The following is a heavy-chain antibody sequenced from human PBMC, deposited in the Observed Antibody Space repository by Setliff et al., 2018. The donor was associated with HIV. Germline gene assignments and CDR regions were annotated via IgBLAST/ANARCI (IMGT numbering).Heavy chain of an antibody. CDR3: AKDILPTTAYFQH. Sequence: PGGSLRLSCAASGFAFSTYAMHWVRQAPGKGLVWVSRSGPDGSDTNYADFVKGRFIISRDNARNMLYLQLNSLRAEDTALYYCAKDILPTTAYFQHWGQGTLVTV. J-gene: IGHJ1*01. CDR2: SGPDGSDT. D-gene: IGHD4-17*01. CDR1: GFAFSTYA. V-gene: IGHV3-74*01.